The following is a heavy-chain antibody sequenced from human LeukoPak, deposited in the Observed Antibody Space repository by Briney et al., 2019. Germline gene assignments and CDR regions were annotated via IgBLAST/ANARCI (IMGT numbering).Heavy chain of an antibody. D-gene: IGHD3-10*01. CDR1: GFTFRTYA. Sequence: GGSLRLSCAASGFTFRTYAMSWVRQAPGKGLEWVSSIRSTGESTYYADSVKGRFTISRDNSRNTLYLQMNSLRAEDTAVYYCAKEVRESAWFYFDHWGQGTLVTVSS. V-gene: IGHV3-23*01. CDR3: AKEVRESAWFYFDH. CDR2: IRSTGEST. J-gene: IGHJ4*02.